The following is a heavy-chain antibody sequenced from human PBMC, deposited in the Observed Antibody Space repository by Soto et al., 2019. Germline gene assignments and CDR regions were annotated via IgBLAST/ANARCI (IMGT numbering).Heavy chain of an antibody. D-gene: IGHD4-17*01. V-gene: IGHV1-18*01. J-gene: IGHJ6*02. CDR2: ISAYNGNT. CDR1: GYTFTSYG. Sequence: ASVKVSCKASGYTFTSYGISWVRQAPGQGLEWMGWISAYNGNTNYAQKLQGRVTMTTDTSTSTAYMELRSLRSDDTAVYYCARDGANGDYAYYHYGMDVWGQGTTVTVSS. CDR3: ARDGANGDYAYYHYGMDV.